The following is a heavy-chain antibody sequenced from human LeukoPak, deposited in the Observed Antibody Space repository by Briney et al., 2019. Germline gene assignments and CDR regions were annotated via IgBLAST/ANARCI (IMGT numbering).Heavy chain of an antibody. CDR1: GFTFSSYG. Sequence: GGSLRLSCAASGFTFSSYGMHWVRQAPGKGLEWVAVISYDGSNKYCADSVKGRFTISRDNSKNTLYLQMNSLRAEDTAVYYCGGVRRQTDPWGQGTLVTVSS. CDR3: GGVRRQTDP. CDR2: ISYDGSNK. V-gene: IGHV3-30*03. D-gene: IGHD3-10*01. J-gene: IGHJ5*02.